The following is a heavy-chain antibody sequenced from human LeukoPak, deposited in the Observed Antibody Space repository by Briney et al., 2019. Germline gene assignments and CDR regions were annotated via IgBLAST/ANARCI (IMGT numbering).Heavy chain of an antibody. J-gene: IGHJ4*02. CDR3: ARGGVGPPQMDFDY. CDR1: GGSFSGYY. CDR2: INHSGST. D-gene: IGHD3-3*01. V-gene: IGHV4-34*01. Sequence: SETLSLTCAVYGGSFSGYYWSWIRQPPGKGLEWIGEINHSGSTNYNPSLKSRVTISVDTSKNQFSLKLSSVTAADTAVYYCARGGVGPPQMDFDYWGQGTLVTISS.